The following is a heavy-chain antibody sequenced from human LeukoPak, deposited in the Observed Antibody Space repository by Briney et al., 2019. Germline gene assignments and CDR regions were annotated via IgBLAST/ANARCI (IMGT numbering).Heavy chain of an antibody. J-gene: IGHJ4*02. CDR2: INPNSGGT. CDR1: GYTFTGYY. V-gene: IGHV1-2*02. D-gene: IGHD2-8*01. CDR3: ARDDCTNGVCSIDY. Sequence: ASVRVSCKASGYTFTGYYMHWVRQAPGQGLEWMGWINPNSGGTNYAQKFQSRVTMTRDTSISTAYMELSRLRSDDTAVYYCARDDCTNGVCSIDYWGQGTLVTVSS.